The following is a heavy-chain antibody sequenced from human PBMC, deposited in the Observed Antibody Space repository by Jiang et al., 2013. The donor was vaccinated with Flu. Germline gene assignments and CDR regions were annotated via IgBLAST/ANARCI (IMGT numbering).Heavy chain of an antibody. J-gene: IGHJ4*02. CDR2: ISFGGTKK. Sequence: SCAASGFTFNNYNMHWVRQAPGKGLEWVAVISFGGTKKDYADSVKGRFTISRVNSKNTLNLEMNSLRSEDTAVYYCARDLSSSWAIDFWGQGALVTVSS. CDR3: ARDLSSSWAIDF. D-gene: IGHD6-13*01. CDR1: GFTFNNYN. V-gene: IGHV3-30*03.